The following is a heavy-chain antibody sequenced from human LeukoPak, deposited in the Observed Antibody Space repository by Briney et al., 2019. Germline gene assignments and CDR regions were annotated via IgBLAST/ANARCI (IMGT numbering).Heavy chain of an antibody. CDR2: ISYDGSNK. Sequence: GSLRLSCAASGFTFSSYGMHRVRQAPGKGLEWVAVISYDGSNKYYADSVKGRFTISRDNSKNTLYLQMNSLRAEDTAVYYCAKATFGVVTNYYMDVWGKGTTVTVSS. V-gene: IGHV3-30*18. CDR1: GFTFSSYG. CDR3: AKATFGVVTNYYMDV. D-gene: IGHD3-3*01. J-gene: IGHJ6*03.